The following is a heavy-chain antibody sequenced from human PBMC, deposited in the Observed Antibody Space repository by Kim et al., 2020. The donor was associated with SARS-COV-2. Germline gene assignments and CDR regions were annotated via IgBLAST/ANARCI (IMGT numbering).Heavy chain of an antibody. Sequence: SETLSLTCTVSGGSISSRSYYWGWIRQPPGKGLEWIGSIYYTGSTYYNPSLKSRVTVSVDTSKNQFSLKLSSVTAADRAVYYCARVIAAAAYYYHMDVWGKGTTVTVSS. D-gene: IGHD6-13*01. CDR2: IYYTGST. CDR3: ARVIAAAAYYYHMDV. CDR1: GGSISSRSYY. J-gene: IGHJ6*03. V-gene: IGHV4-39*01.